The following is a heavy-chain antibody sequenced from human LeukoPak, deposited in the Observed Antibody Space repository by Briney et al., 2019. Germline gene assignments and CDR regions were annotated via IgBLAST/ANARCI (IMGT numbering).Heavy chain of an antibody. V-gene: IGHV4-4*07. CDR3: ARDLMTTVTIRYFDY. CDR1: GGSISSYY. J-gene: IGHJ4*02. Sequence: SETLSLTCTVSGGSISSYYWSWIRQPAGKGLEWIGRIYTSGSTYYNPSLKSRVTMSVDTSKNQFSLKLSSVTAADTAVYYCARDLMTTVTIRYFDYWGQGTLVTVSS. D-gene: IGHD4-17*01. CDR2: IYTSGST.